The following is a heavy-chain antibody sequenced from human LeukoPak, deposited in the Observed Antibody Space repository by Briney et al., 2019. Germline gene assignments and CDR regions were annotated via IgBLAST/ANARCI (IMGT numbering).Heavy chain of an antibody. CDR1: GGTFSSYA. CDR2: ITPIFGTA. Sequence: ASVKVSCKASGGTFSSYAISWVRQAPGQGLEWMGGITPIFGTANYAQKFQGRVTITTDESTSTAYMELSSLRSEDTAVYYCARGGLYYYDSSGYYPNWGQGTLVTVSS. CDR3: ARGGLYYYDSSGYYPN. D-gene: IGHD3-22*01. J-gene: IGHJ4*02. V-gene: IGHV1-69*05.